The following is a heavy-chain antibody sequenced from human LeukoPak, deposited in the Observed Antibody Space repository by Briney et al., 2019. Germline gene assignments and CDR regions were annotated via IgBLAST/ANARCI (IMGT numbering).Heavy chain of an antibody. CDR2: IYPGDSDT. D-gene: IGHD2-15*01. CDR1: GYSFNSYW. J-gene: IGHJ4*02. CDR3: ARLSYSHAPGD. Sequence: GGSLKISCKGSGYSFNSYWIGWVRQMPGEGLEWMGTIYPGDSDTRYSPSFQGQVTMSADKSISTAYLQWSSLKASDTAMYFCARLSYSHAPGDWGQGTLVTVSS. V-gene: IGHV5-51*01.